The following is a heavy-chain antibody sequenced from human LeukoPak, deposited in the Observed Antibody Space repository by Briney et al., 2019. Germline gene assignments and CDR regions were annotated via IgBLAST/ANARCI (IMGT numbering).Heavy chain of an antibody. CDR3: ARTYPRGYCSGGSCSVTFDY. J-gene: IGHJ4*02. CDR2: MNPNSGNT. V-gene: IGHV1-8*01. CDR1: GYTFTSYD. D-gene: IGHD2-15*01. Sequence: ASVKVSCKASGYTFTSYDINWVRQATGQGLEWMGWMNPNSGNTGYAQKFQGRVTMTRNTSISTAYMELSSLRSEDTAVYYCARTYPRGYCSGGSCSVTFDYWGQGTLVTVSS.